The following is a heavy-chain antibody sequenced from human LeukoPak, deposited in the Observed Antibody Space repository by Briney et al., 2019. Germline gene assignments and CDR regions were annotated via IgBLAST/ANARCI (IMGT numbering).Heavy chain of an antibody. J-gene: IGHJ4*02. Sequence: PGGSLRLSCATSGFTFSSFAMNWVRQAPGKGLEWVANIRPDGNSKSYADSVKGQFTISRDNSKNTLNLQMNSVRPEDTAVYYCAKDSWWSCEYWGQGTLVTVSS. D-gene: IGHD2-15*01. CDR3: AKDSWWSCEY. V-gene: IGHV3-30*02. CDR2: IRPDGNSK. CDR1: GFTFSSFA.